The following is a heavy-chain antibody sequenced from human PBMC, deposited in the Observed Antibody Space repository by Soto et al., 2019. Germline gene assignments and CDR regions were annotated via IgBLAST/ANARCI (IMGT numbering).Heavy chain of an antibody. D-gene: IGHD2-15*01. Sequence: GGSLRLSCAASGFTFSSYSMTWVRQAPGKGLEWILSISSSSSYKYYADSVKGRFTISRDNAKNSLFLQMNSLRAEDTAVYYCARLWGDLDRSSGSCYSGLSYFDYWGRGTLVTVSS. J-gene: IGHJ4*02. CDR3: ARLWGDLDRSSGSCYSGLSYFDY. CDR1: GFTFSSYS. V-gene: IGHV3-21*01. CDR2: ISSSSSYK.